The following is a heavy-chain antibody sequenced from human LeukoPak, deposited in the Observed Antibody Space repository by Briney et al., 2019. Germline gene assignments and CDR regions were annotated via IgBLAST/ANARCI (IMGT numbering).Heavy chain of an antibody. CDR1: GYTFTSYG. D-gene: IGHD3-10*01. J-gene: IGHJ6*03. Sequence: ASVKVSCKASGYTFTSYGISWVRQAPGQGLEWMGWISAYNGNTNYAQKLQGRVTMTTDTSTSTAYMELRSLRSDDTAVYYCAANFYGSGSTPYYMDVWGKGTTVTVSS. CDR3: AANFYGSGSTPYYMDV. V-gene: IGHV1-18*01. CDR2: ISAYNGNT.